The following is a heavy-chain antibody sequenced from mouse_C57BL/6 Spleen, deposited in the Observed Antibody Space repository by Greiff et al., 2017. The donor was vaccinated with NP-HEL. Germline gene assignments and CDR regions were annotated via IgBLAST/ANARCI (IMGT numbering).Heavy chain of an antibody. CDR1: GYAFSSSW. J-gene: IGHJ3*01. D-gene: IGHD2-4*01. V-gene: IGHV1-82*01. CDR3: ARGDYEGGFAY. CDR2: IYPGDGDT. Sequence: QVQLKQSGPELVKPGASVKISCKASGYAFSSSWMNWVKQRPGKGLEWIGRIYPGDGDTNYNGKFKGKATLTADKSSSTAYMQLSSLTSEDSAVYFCARGDYEGGFAYWGQGTLVTVSA.